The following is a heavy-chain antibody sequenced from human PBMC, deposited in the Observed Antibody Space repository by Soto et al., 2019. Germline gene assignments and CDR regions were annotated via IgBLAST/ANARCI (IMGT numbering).Heavy chain of an antibody. J-gene: IGHJ5*02. CDR2: IYYSGST. V-gene: IGHV4-31*03. CDR3: ARDGYIAAADA. CDR1: GGSISSGGYY. Sequence: SETLSLTCTVSGGSISSGGYYWSWIRQHPGKGLEWIGYIYYSGSTYYNPSLKSRVTISVDTSKNQFSLKLSSVTAADTAVYYCARDGYIAAADAWGQGTLVTVSS. D-gene: IGHD6-13*01.